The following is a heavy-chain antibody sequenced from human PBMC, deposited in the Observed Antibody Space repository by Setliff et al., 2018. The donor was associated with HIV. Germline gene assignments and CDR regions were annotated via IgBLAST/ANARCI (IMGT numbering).Heavy chain of an antibody. J-gene: IGHJ5*02. V-gene: IGHV4-4*07. D-gene: IGHD3-10*01. CDR2: IDSSGTT. Sequence: SETLSLTCTISGGSFGVYRWSWIRQSAGRGLEWIGRIDSSGTTDYKPSLKGRVAISVDTSRNQFSLRVTSVTAADTAVYFCARDRHSSGLGSDGPWGPGILVTVSS. CDR1: GGSFGVYR. CDR3: ARDRHSSGLGSDGP.